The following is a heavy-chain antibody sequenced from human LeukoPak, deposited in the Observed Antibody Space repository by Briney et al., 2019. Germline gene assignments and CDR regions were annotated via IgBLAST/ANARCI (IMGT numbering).Heavy chain of an antibody. CDR1: GFTFSSYW. CDR3: ARDTTLLLGGYFEY. CDR2: IKQDGSEK. D-gene: IGHD3-22*01. Sequence: PGGSLRLSCAASGFTFSSYWMSWVRQAPGKGLEWVANIKQDGSEKYYVDSVKGRFTISRDNAKNSLYLQMNSLRAEDTAVYYCARDTTLLLGGYFEYWGQGTLVTVSS. V-gene: IGHV3-7*01. J-gene: IGHJ4*02.